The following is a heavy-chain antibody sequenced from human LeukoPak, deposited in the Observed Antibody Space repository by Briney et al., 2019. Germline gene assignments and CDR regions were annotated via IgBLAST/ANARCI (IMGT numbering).Heavy chain of an antibody. D-gene: IGHD2-15*01. V-gene: IGHV1-69*13. CDR2: IIPIFGTA. J-gene: IGHJ5*02. CDR3: ARNGYCSGGSCDRFDP. Sequence: ASVKVSCKASGGTFSSYAISWVRQAPGQGLEWMGGIIPIFGTASYAQKFQGRVTITADESTSTAYMELSSLRSEDTAVYYCARNGYCSGGSCDRFDPWGQGTLVTVSS. CDR1: GGTFSSYA.